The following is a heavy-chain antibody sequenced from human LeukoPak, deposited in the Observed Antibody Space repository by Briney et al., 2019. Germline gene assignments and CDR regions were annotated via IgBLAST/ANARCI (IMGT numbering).Heavy chain of an antibody. Sequence: GGSLRLSCAASGFTFSTYTMYWVRHAPGKGLEWVSDISGSGDSPYYADSVKGRFTISRDNSRNTLYLQMSSLRADDTAVYYCAKLGRYQLPLDDYWGQGTLVTVSS. CDR1: GFTFSTYT. D-gene: IGHD2-2*01. CDR2: ISGSGDSP. J-gene: IGHJ4*02. V-gene: IGHV3-23*01. CDR3: AKLGRYQLPLDDY.